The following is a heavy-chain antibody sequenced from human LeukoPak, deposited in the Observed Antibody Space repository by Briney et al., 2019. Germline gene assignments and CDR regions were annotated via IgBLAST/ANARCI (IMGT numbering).Heavy chain of an antibody. V-gene: IGHV4-39*01. CDR2: FSYGDNT. Sequence: SETLSLTCSVPGGSISSSSHFWGWIRQSPGKGLEWIGSFSYGDNTFYDPSLKSRVTISADTSKNQFSLKLNSVTAADTAVYYCVRQPQREYTYGFGDFWGQGILVTVSS. D-gene: IGHD5-18*01. J-gene: IGHJ4*02. CDR1: GGSISSSSHF. CDR3: VRQPQREYTYGFGDF.